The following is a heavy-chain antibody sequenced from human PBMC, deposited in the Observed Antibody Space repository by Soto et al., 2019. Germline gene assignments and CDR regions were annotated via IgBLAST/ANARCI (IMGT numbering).Heavy chain of an antibody. D-gene: IGHD3-22*01. Sequence: SVKVSCKASGGTFSSYAISWVRQAPGQGLEWMGGIIPIFGTANYAQKFQGRVTITADESTSTAYMELSSLRSEDTAVYYCARGGLTMIVVVPNWFDPWGQGTPVTVSS. CDR3: ARGGLTMIVVVPNWFDP. CDR2: IIPIFGTA. CDR1: GGTFSSYA. V-gene: IGHV1-69*13. J-gene: IGHJ5*02.